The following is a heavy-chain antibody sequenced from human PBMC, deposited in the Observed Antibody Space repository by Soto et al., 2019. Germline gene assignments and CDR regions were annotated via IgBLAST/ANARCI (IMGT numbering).Heavy chain of an antibody. CDR1: GGSISSYY. J-gene: IGHJ4*02. Sequence: SETLSLTCTVSGGSISSYYWSWIRQPPGKGLEWIGYIYYSGSTNYNPSLKSRVTISVDTSKNQFSLKLSSVTAADTAVYYCARAVSPSSWYYFDYWGQGTLVTVSS. CDR2: IYYSGST. CDR3: ARAVSPSSWYYFDY. D-gene: IGHD6-13*01. V-gene: IGHV4-59*01.